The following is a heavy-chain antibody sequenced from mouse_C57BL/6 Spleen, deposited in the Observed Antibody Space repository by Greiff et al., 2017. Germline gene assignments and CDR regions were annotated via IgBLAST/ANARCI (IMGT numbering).Heavy chain of an antibody. CDR2: IHPNSGGT. D-gene: IGHD1-1*01. V-gene: IGHV1-64*01. CDR1: GYTFTSYW. CDR3: ARDDSSSEWYFDV. J-gene: IGHJ1*03. Sequence: VQLQQPGAELVKPGASVKLSCKASGYTFTSYWMHWVKQRPGRGLEWIGMIHPNSGGTKYNEKFKSKATLTVDKTSSTAYMQLSSLTSEDSAVDCCARDDSSSEWYFDVWGTGTTVTVSS.